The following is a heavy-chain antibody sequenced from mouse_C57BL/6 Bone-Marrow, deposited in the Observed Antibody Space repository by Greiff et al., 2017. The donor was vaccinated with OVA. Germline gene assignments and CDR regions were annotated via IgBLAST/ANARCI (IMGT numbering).Heavy chain of an antibody. Sequence: VQLQQPGAELVKPGASVKLSCKASGYTFTSYWMHWVKQRPGQGLEWIGMIHPNSGSTNYNEKFKSKATLTVDKSSSTAYMQLSSLTSEDSAVYYCAREAMITYYFDYRGQGTTLTVSS. CDR1: GYTFTSYW. D-gene: IGHD2-4*01. CDR2: IHPNSGST. J-gene: IGHJ2*01. V-gene: IGHV1-64*01. CDR3: AREAMITYYFDY.